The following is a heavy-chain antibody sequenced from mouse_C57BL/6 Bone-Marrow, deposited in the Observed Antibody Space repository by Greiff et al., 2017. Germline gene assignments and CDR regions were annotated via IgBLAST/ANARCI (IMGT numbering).Heavy chain of an antibody. CDR2: VWSGGST. Sequence: QVQLQQSGPGLVQPSQSLSITCTVSGFSLTSYGVHWVRQSPGKGLEWLGVVWSGGSTDYNAAFISRRSISKDNSKSQVFFKSNSLQADDPAIYYCASPMMVTTYYYAMDYWGQGTSVTVSS. CDR3: ASPMMVTTYYYAMDY. CDR1: GFSLTSYG. V-gene: IGHV2-2*01. D-gene: IGHD2-3*01. J-gene: IGHJ4*01.